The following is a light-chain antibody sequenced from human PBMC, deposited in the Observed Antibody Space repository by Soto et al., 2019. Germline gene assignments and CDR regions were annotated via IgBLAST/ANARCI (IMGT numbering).Light chain of an antibody. CDR1: QGIRND. CDR2: SAY. Sequence: ALQMTQSPSSLSASVGDRVTITCRASQGIRNDLGWYQQKPGKAPKLLIYSAYSLPSGVPSRFSGSGSGTDFTLTISRLQPEEFATYYCLHDYEFPFTFGAGTKVDIK. V-gene: IGKV1-6*01. J-gene: IGKJ3*01. CDR3: LHDYEFPFT.